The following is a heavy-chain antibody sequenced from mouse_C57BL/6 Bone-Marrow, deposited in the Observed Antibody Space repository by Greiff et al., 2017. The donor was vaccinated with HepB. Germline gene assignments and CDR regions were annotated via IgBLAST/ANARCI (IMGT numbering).Heavy chain of an antibody. CDR2: IHPNSGST. V-gene: IGHV1-64*01. CDR3: ARKTTVVARYYFDY. Sequence: QVQLQQSGAELVKPGASVKLSCKASGYTFTSYWMHWVKQRPGQGLEWIGMIHPNSGSTNYNEKFKSKATLTVDKSSSTAYMQLSSLTSEDSAVYYCARKTTVVARYYFDYWGQGTTLTVSS. J-gene: IGHJ2*01. CDR1: GYTFTSYW. D-gene: IGHD1-1*01.